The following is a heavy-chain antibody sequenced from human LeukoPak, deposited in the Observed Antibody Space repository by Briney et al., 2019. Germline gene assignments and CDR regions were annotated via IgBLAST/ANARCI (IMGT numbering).Heavy chain of an antibody. V-gene: IGHV3-33*01. CDR2: IWYDGSNK. CDR3: ARSTDSSGYHYFDY. D-gene: IGHD6-19*01. J-gene: IGHJ4*02. CDR1: GFTFSGYG. Sequence: GRSLRLSCAASGFTFSGYGMHWVRQAPGKGLEWVAVIWYDGSNKYYADSVKGRFTISRDNSKNTLYLQMNSLRAEDTAVYYCARSTDSSGYHYFDYWGQGTLVTVSS.